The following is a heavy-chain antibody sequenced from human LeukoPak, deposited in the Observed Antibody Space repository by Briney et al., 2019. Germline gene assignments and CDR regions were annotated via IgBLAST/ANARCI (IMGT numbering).Heavy chain of an antibody. Sequence: AGSLRLSCVGSGFTVSNAWMSWVRQAPGKGLEWVGRIKSKSDGGTMEYAAPMQGRFTISRDDSINTLYLQMNSLKTEDTAVYYCTTYPYSSGWYPFASWGQGTLVTVSS. CDR1: GFTVSNAW. V-gene: IGHV3-15*01. CDR2: IKSKSDGGTM. J-gene: IGHJ4*02. D-gene: IGHD6-19*01. CDR3: TTYPYSSGWYPFAS.